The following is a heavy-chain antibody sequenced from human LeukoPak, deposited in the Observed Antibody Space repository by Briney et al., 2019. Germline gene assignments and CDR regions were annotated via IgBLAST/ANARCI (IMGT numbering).Heavy chain of an antibody. V-gene: IGHV3-30-3*01. CDR1: GFTFSSYA. CDR2: ISYDGSNK. Sequence: PGGSLRLSCAASGFTFSSYAMHWGRQAPGKGLEWVAVISYDGSNKYYADSVKGRFTISRDNSKNTLYLQMNSLRAEDTAVYYCARDRVLVATRYYYYGMDVWGQGTTVTVSS. CDR3: ARDRVLVATRYYYYGMDV. D-gene: IGHD5-12*01. J-gene: IGHJ6*02.